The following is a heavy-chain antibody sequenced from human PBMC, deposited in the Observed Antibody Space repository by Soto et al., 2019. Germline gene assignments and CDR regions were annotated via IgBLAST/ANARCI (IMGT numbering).Heavy chain of an antibody. CDR2: IINTGVRT. J-gene: IGHJ4*02. V-gene: IGHV3-23*01. CDR3: VKEHGDSFSDY. Sequence: EVQLLESGGGLVQPGGSLRLSCAASGFTFSTYVMSWVRQAPGKGLDWISAIINTGVRTYYADSVKGRFTISRDNSKNTVYLQMNNLRAEDTAVYYCVKEHGDSFSDYWGQGTLVTVSS. D-gene: IGHD2-21*01. CDR1: GFTFSTYV.